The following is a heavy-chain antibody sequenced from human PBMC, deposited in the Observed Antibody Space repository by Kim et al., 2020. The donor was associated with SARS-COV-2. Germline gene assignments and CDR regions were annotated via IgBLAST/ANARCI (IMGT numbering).Heavy chain of an antibody. CDR2: IYYSGST. Sequence: SETLSLTCTVSGGSISSSSYYWGWIRQPPGKGLEWIGSIYYSGSTYYNPSLKSRVTISVDTSKNQFSLKLSSVTAADTAVYYCARDKVLLWFGELLYPPYYYYGMDVWGQGTTVTVSS. CDR3: ARDKVLLWFGELLYPPYYYYGMDV. CDR1: GGSISSSSYY. V-gene: IGHV4-39*07. D-gene: IGHD3-10*01. J-gene: IGHJ6*02.